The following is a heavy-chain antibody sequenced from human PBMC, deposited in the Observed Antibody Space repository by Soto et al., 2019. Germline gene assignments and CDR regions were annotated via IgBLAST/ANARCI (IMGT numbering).Heavy chain of an antibody. CDR1: GFTFSSYA. D-gene: IGHD3-3*01. CDR2: ISGSGGST. Sequence: GGSLRLSCAASGFTFSSYAMSWVRQAPGKGLEWVSAISGSGGSTYYADSVKGRFTISRDNSKNTLYLQMTNMDPVDTATYYCAHASYSITIFGVVIQPFDYWGQGTLVTVSS. CDR3: AHASYSITIFGVVIQPFDY. V-gene: IGHV3-23*01. J-gene: IGHJ4*02.